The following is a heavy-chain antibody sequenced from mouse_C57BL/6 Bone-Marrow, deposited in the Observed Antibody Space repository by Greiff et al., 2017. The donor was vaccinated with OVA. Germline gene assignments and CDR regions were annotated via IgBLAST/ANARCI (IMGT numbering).Heavy chain of an antibody. Sequence: VQLQQSGPVLVKPGASVKMSCKASGYTFTDYYMNWVKQSPGKSLEWIGVINPYNGGTSYNQKFKGKATLTVDKSSSTAYMELNSLTSEDSAVYYCARERGYYGSYWGQGTTLTVSS. CDR2: INPYNGGT. J-gene: IGHJ2*01. V-gene: IGHV1-19*01. CDR3: ARERGYYGSY. CDR1: GYTFTDYY. D-gene: IGHD1-1*01.